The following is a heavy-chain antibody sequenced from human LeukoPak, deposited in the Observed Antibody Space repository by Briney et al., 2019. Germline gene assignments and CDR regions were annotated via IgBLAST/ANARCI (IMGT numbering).Heavy chain of an antibody. J-gene: IGHJ4*02. D-gene: IGHD4-17*01. CDR1: GGSIYSYY. CDR3: ARVFISYGDIPYYFDY. Sequence: SETLSLTCTVSGGSIYSYYWSWIRQPPGKGLEWIGYIYYSGSTYYNPSLKSRVTISVDTSKNQFSLKLSSVTAADTAVYYCARVFISYGDIPYYFDYWGQGTLVTVSS. CDR2: IYYSGST. V-gene: IGHV4-59*06.